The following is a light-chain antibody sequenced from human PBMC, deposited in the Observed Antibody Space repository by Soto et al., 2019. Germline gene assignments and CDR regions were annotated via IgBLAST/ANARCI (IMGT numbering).Light chain of an antibody. J-gene: IGKJ1*01. CDR1: QSVSSI. CDR3: QQYNNWLTWT. CDR2: GAS. Sequence: EIVMTQSPATLSVSPGERATLSCRASQSVSSILAWYQQKPGQAPRLLIYGASTRATGIPARFSGSGSGTEFTLTISSLQSEDFAVYYCQQYNNWLTWTFGQGTKVEIK. V-gene: IGKV3-15*01.